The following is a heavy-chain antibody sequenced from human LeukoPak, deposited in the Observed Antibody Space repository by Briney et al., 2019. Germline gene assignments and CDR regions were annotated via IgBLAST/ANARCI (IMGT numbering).Heavy chain of an antibody. J-gene: IGHJ4*02. CDR3: ARRLGNRLLDY. CDR2: MYYSGST. CDR1: GGSISSGDYY. V-gene: IGHV4-30-4*01. D-gene: IGHD7-27*01. Sequence: SETLSLTCTVSGGSISSGDYYWSWIRQPPGKGLEWIAYMYYSGSTYYNPSLKSRVTMSADTSKNQLSLKLSSVTAADTAVYYCARRLGNRLLDYWGQGTLVTVSS.